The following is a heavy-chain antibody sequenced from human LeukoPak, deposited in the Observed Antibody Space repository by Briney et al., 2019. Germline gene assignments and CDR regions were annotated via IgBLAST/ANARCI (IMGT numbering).Heavy chain of an antibody. Sequence: SETLSLTCTVSGGSISSSSYYWGWIRQPPGKGLEWIGSIYYSGSTNYNPSLKSRVTISVDTSKNQFSLKLSSVTAADTAVYYCARGVYSGYDSGAYYFDYWGQGTLVTVSS. CDR3: ARGVYSGYDSGAYYFDY. D-gene: IGHD5-12*01. V-gene: IGHV4-39*07. CDR1: GGSISSSSYY. CDR2: IYYSGST. J-gene: IGHJ4*02.